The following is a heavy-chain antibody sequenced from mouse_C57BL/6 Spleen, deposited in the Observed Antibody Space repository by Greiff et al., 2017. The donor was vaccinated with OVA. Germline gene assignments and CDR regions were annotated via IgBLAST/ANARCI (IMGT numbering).Heavy chain of an antibody. D-gene: IGHD1-1*01. CDR1: GYAFTNYL. V-gene: IGHV1-54*01. Sequence: QVQLQQSGAELVRPGTSVKVSCKASGYAFTNYLIEWVKQRPGQGLEWIGVINPGSGGTNYNEKFKGKATLTADKSSSAAYMQLSSLASEDSAVYFWASGSYGKIDYWGQGTTLTVSS. J-gene: IGHJ2*01. CDR3: ASGSYGKIDY. CDR2: INPGSGGT.